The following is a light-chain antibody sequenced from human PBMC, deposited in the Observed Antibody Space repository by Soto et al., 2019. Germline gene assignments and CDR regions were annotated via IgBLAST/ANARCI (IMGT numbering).Light chain of an antibody. V-gene: IGLV2-14*01. CDR1: SSDVGGYNY. Sequence: QSLLAQPASVSLSPGQSITISCTGTSSDVGGYNYVSWYQQHPGKAPKLMIYEVSNRPSGVSNRFSGSKSGNTASLTISGLQAEDEADYYCSSYTSSSTLLYVFGTGTKVTVL. CDR2: EVS. CDR3: SSYTSSSTLLYV. J-gene: IGLJ1*01.